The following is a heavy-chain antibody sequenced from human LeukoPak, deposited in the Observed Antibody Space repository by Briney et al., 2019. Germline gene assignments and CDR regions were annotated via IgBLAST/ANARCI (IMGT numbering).Heavy chain of an antibody. Sequence: GGSLRLSCAASGFTFSSYAMSWVRQAPGKGLEWVSAISGSGGSTYYADSVKGRFTISRDNSKNTLYLQMNSLRAEDTAVYYCARAPGYYDSSGLNYWGQGTLVTVSS. V-gene: IGHV3-23*01. CDR2: ISGSGGST. CDR3: ARAPGYYDSSGLNY. J-gene: IGHJ4*02. CDR1: GFTFSSYA. D-gene: IGHD3-22*01.